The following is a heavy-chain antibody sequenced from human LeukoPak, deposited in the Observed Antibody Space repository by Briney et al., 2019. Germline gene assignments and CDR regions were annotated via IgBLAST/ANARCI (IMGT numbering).Heavy chain of an antibody. CDR1: GGSISSGGYY. CDR3: AKRYGARPGYYFDY. Sequence: SETLSLTCTVSGGSISSGGYYWSWIRQHPGKGLEWIGYIYYSGSTYYNPFLKSRVTISVDTSKNQFSLKLSSVTAADTAVYYCAKRYGARPGYYFDYWAREPWSPSPQ. CDR2: IYYSGST. V-gene: IGHV4-31*03. J-gene: IGHJ4*02. D-gene: IGHD5-18*01.